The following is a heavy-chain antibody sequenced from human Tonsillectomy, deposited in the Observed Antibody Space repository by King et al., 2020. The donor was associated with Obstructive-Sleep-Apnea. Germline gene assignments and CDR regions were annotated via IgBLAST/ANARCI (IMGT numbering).Heavy chain of an antibody. V-gene: IGHV2-5*02. CDR3: ARPSGGHGMDV. CDR2: IYWDDDK. CDR1: GLSVSSNEMR. Sequence: ITLKESGPTLVKPTQTLTLTCTFSGLSVSSNEMRVAWIRQPPGKALEWLALIYWDDDKRYSPSLKNRLTITKDTSKNQVVLTMTNMDPVDTATYYCARPSGGHGMDVWGQGTTVTVSS. J-gene: IGHJ6*02.